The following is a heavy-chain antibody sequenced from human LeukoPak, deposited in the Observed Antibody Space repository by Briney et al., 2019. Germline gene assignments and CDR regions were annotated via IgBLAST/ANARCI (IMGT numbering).Heavy chain of an antibody. Sequence: SQTLSLTCTVSGGSISSGDYYWSWIRQPPGKGLEFIGYIYYSGSTYYNPSLKSRVTISVDTSKNQFSLKLSSVTAADTAVYYCARKVYNGYAPFDYWGQGTLVTVSS. CDR3: ARKVYNGYAPFDY. CDR2: IYYSGST. D-gene: IGHD5-12*01. CDR1: GGSISSGDYY. J-gene: IGHJ4*02. V-gene: IGHV4-30-4*01.